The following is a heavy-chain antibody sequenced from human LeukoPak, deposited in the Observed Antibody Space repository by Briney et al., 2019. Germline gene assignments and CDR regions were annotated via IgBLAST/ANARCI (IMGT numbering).Heavy chain of an antibody. CDR3: ARESSIVVVPAANRRGNWFDP. V-gene: IGHV4-4*07. J-gene: IGHJ5*02. D-gene: IGHD2-2*01. CDR1: GGSISSYY. CDR2: IYTSGST. Sequence: SSETLSLTCTVSGGSISSYYWSWIRQPAGKGLEWIGRIYTSGSTNYNPSPKSRVTMSVDTSKNQFSLKLSPVTAADTAVYYCARESSIVVVPAANRRGNWFDPWGQGTLVTVSS.